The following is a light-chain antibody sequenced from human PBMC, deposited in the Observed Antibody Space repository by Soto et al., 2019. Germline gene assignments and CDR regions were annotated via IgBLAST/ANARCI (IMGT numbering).Light chain of an antibody. V-gene: IGLV2-14*01. CDR2: DVS. J-gene: IGLJ1*01. Sequence: QSVLTQPASVSGSPGQSITISCTGTSSDVGGYNYVSWYQQHPGKAPKLMIYDVSNRPSGVSNRFSGSKSGNTASLTISGLQAEDEADYYCSSYTSSSTPYVFGTGTPVXVL. CDR1: SSDVGGYNY. CDR3: SSYTSSSTPYV.